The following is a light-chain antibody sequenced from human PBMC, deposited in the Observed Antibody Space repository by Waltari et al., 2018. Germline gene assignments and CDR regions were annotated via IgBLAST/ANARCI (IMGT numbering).Light chain of an antibody. CDR1: QSVLYSSNNRNY. J-gene: IGKJ4*01. V-gene: IGKV4-1*01. CDR2: RAS. CDR3: QQYYSTPLT. Sequence: DIVMTQSPDSLPVSLGERATINCKSSQSVLYSSNNRNYLTWYQQKPGQPPKLLIYRASIRESGVPDRFSGSGSGTDFTLTISSLQAEDVAVYYCQQYYSTPLTFGGGTKVEIK.